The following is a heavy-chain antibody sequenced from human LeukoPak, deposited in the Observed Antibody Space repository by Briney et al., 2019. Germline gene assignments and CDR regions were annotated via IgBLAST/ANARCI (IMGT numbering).Heavy chain of an antibody. J-gene: IGHJ3*02. CDR3: ATRKPLNSSSWSRVTYDAFDI. D-gene: IGHD6-13*01. Sequence: SETLSLTCTVSGGSISSYYWSWIRQPPGKGLEWIGYIYYSGSTNYNPSLKSRVTISVDRSKNQFSLKLSSVTAADTAVYYCATRKPLNSSSWSRVTYDAFDIWGQGTMVTVSS. V-gene: IGHV4-59*12. CDR1: GGSISSYY. CDR2: IYYSGST.